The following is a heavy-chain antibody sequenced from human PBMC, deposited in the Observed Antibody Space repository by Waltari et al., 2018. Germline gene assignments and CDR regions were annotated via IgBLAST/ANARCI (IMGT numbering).Heavy chain of an antibody. CDR3: ARRGTRYCSSTSCYEDDY. D-gene: IGHD2-2*01. CDR1: GYSFTSYW. Sequence: EVQLVQSGAEVKKPGESLKISCKGSGYSFTSYWIGWVRQMPGNGLEWMGIIYPGDSDTRYSPSFQGQVTISADKSISTAYLQWSSLKASDTAMYYCARRGTRYCSSTSCYEDDYWGQGTLVTVSS. J-gene: IGHJ4*02. CDR2: IYPGDSDT. V-gene: IGHV5-51*01.